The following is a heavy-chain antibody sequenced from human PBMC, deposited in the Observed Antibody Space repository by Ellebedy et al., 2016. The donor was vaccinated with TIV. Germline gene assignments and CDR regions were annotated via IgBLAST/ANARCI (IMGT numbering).Heavy chain of an antibody. J-gene: IGHJ4*02. Sequence: AASVKVSCKTSGYTFTSYGISWVRQAPGEGLEWMGWINVYNGDTNYIEKRQGRVTLTRDTSTSTAYMELRSLTSEDTAVYYCATDGATGTSTLNYWGQGTLVTVS. CDR1: GYTFTSYG. D-gene: IGHD1-7*01. CDR2: INVYNGDT. CDR3: ATDGATGTSTLNY. V-gene: IGHV1-18*01.